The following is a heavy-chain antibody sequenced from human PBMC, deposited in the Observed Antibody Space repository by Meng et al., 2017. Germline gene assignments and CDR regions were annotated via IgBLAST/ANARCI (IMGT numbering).Heavy chain of an antibody. J-gene: IGHJ4*02. Sequence: SCAASGFTFSSYDMHWVRQATGKGLEWVSAIGTAGDTYYPGSVKGRFTISRENAKNSLYLQMNSLRAGDTAVYYCASGEYGGNLYYWGQGTLVTVSS. CDR3: ASGEYGGNLYY. CDR2: IGTAGDT. D-gene: IGHD4-23*01. CDR1: GFTFSSYD. V-gene: IGHV3-13*01.